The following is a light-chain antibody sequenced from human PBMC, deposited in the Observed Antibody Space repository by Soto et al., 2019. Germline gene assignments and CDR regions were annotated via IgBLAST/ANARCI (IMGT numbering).Light chain of an antibody. CDR3: SSYTNTATVV. J-gene: IGLJ3*02. Sequence: QSALTQVASVSGSPGQSITISCTGTSSDVGGRDFVSWYQQHPGKAPKLIIYNVNYRPSGVSDRFSGSKSGNTASLTISGLQADDEADYYFSSYTNTATVVFGGGTKVTVL. CDR1: SSDVGGRDF. CDR2: NVN. V-gene: IGLV2-14*03.